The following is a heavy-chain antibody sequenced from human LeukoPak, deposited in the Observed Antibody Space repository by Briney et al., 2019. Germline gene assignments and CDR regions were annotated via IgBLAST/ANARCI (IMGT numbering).Heavy chain of an antibody. CDR3: ARERYGDYIFDY. V-gene: IGHV4-39*07. D-gene: IGHD4-17*01. CDR2: IYHSGST. J-gene: IGHJ4*02. CDR1: GGSISSGGYY. Sequence: SETLSLTCTVSGGSISSGGYYWGWIRQPPGKGLEWIGSIYHSGSTYYNPSLKSRVTISVDTSKNQFSLKLSSVTAADTAVYYCARERYGDYIFDYWGQGTLVTVSS.